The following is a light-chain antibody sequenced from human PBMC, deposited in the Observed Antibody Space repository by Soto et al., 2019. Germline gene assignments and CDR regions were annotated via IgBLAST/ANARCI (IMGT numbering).Light chain of an antibody. Sequence: IQLTQSPSSLSASVGDRVTITCRASQDISSFLAWYQQKPGKAPKLLIYAASTLQRGVPSRFSGSGSGTDFTLIISSLQPEDFATYFCQQLNDFPPTFGGGTKVDIK. CDR2: AAS. J-gene: IGKJ4*01. CDR3: QQLNDFPPT. CDR1: QDISSF. V-gene: IGKV1-9*01.